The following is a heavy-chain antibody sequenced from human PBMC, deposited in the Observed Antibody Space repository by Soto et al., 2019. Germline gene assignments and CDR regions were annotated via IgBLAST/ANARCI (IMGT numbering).Heavy chain of an antibody. Sequence: EVQLLESGGGLVQPGGSLRLSCAASGLTFSSYAMSWVRQAPGKGLEWVSAISGSGGSTYYADSVKGRFTISRDNSKNTLYLQMNSLRAEDTAVYYCANVIAVAGTAIDYWGQGTLVTVSS. D-gene: IGHD6-19*01. CDR1: GLTFSSYA. CDR3: ANVIAVAGTAIDY. V-gene: IGHV3-23*01. CDR2: ISGSGGST. J-gene: IGHJ4*02.